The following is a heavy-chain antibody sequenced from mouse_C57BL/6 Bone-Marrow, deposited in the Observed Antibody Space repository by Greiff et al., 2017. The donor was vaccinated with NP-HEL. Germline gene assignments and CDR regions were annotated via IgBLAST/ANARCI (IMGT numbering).Heavy chain of an antibody. Sequence: DVKLVESGGDLVKPGGSLKLSCAASGFTFSSYGMSWVRQTPDKRLEWVATISSGGSYTYYPASVKGRFTISRDNAKNNLYLQMSSLKSEDTAMYYCARLYYCNYVWFAYWGQGTLVTVSA. CDR2: ISSGGSYT. CDR1: GFTFSSYG. D-gene: IGHD2-1*01. V-gene: IGHV5-6*02. CDR3: ARLYYCNYVWFAY. J-gene: IGHJ3*01.